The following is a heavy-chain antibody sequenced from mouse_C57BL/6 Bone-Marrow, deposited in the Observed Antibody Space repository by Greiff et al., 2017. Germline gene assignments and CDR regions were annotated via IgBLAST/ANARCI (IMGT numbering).Heavy chain of an antibody. D-gene: IGHD2-2*01. J-gene: IGHJ2*01. V-gene: IGHV1-50*01. CDR3: ARPGGYGYDRYYFDY. CDR2: IDPSDSYT. Sequence: QVQLQQPGAELVKPGASVKLSCKASGYTFTSYWMQWVKQRPGQGLEWIGEIDPSDSYTNYNQKFNGKATLTVDTSSSTTYMQLSSLTSEDSAVYYCARPGGYGYDRYYFDYWGQGTTLTVSS. CDR1: GYTFTSYW.